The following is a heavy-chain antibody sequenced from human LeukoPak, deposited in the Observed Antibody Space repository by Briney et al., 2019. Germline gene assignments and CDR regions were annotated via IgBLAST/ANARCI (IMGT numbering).Heavy chain of an antibody. CDR3: AKDVNYDFWSGYWFDP. V-gene: IGHV3-30-3*01. CDR2: ISYDGSNK. CDR1: GFTFSSYA. D-gene: IGHD3-3*01. J-gene: IGHJ5*02. Sequence: PGGSLRLSCAASGFTFSSYAMHWVRQAPGKGLEWVAVISYDGSNKYYADSVKGRFTISRDNSKNTLYLQMNSLRAEDTALYYCAKDVNYDFWSGYWFDPWGQGTLVTVSS.